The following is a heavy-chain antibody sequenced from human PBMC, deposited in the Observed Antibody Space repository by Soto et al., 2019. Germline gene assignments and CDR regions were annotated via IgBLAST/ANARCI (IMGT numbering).Heavy chain of an antibody. CDR1: GYSFTSYW. CDR2: IYPGDSDT. J-gene: IGHJ4*02. D-gene: IGHD2-15*01. V-gene: IGHV5-51*01. CDR3: ARLPNDLSTVVVVAAPFDY. Sequence: HGESLKISCKGSGYSFTSYWIGWVRQMPGKGLEWMGIIYPGDSDTRYSPSFQGQVTVSADKSISTAYLQWSSLKASDTAMYYCARLPNDLSTVVVVAAPFDYWGQGTLVTVSS.